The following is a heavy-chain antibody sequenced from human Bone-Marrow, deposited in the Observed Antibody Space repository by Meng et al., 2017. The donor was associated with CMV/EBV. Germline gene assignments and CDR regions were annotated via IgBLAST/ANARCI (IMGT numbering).Heavy chain of an antibody. CDR2: IYYSGST. D-gene: IGHD3-10*01. CDR3: ARLLGSGSYGAYYYGMDV. J-gene: IGHJ6*02. V-gene: IGHV4-39*01. Sequence: SETLSLTCTVSGGSISSSSYYWGWIRQPPGKGLEWIGSIYYSGSTYYNPSLKSRVTISVDTSKNQFSLKLSSVTAADTAVYYCARLLGSGSYGAYYYGMDVWGQGTTVTVSS. CDR1: GGSISSSSYY.